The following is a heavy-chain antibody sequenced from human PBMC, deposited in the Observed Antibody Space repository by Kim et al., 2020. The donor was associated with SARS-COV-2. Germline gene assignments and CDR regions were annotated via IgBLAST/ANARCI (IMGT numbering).Heavy chain of an antibody. Sequence: GGSLRLSCAASGFTFSSYAMSWVRQAPGKGLEWVSAISGSGGRTYYADSVKGRFTISRDNSKNTLYLQMNSLRAEDTAVYYCAKEGEDSGYDGYYYGMDVWGQGTTVTVSS. V-gene: IGHV3-23*01. CDR1: GFTFSSYA. CDR2: ISGSGGRT. CDR3: AKEGEDSGYDGYYYGMDV. J-gene: IGHJ6*02. D-gene: IGHD5-12*01.